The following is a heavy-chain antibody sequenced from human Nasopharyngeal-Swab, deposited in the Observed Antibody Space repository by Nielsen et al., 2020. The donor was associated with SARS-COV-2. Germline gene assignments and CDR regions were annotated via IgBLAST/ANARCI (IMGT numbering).Heavy chain of an antibody. J-gene: IGHJ6*03. Sequence: LRLSCTVSAGSISSGGYYWSWIRQHPGKGLEWIGYIYYSGSTYYNPSLKSRVTISVDTSKNQFSLKLSSVTAADTAVYYCARERSYYYYMDVWGKGTTVTVSS. CDR3: ARERSYYYYMDV. CDR1: AGSISSGGYY. V-gene: IGHV4-31*03. CDR2: IYYSGST.